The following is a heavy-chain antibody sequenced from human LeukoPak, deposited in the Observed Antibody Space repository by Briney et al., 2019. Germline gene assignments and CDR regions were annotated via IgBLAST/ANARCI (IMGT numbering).Heavy chain of an antibody. D-gene: IGHD6-19*01. CDR2: INHSGST. V-gene: IGHV4-34*01. CDR3: ARASSGWYNGLSY. CDR1: GGSFSGYY. Sequence: SETLSLTCAVYGGSFSGYYWSWIRQPPGKGLEWIGEINHSGSTNYNPSLKSRVTISVDTSKNQFSLKLSSVTAADTAVYYCARASSGWYNGLSYWGQGTLVTVSS. J-gene: IGHJ4*02.